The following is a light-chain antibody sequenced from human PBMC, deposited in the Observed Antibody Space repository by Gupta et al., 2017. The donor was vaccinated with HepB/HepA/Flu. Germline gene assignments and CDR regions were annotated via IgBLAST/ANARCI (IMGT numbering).Light chain of an antibody. CDR1: SSDVGDYNL. J-gene: IGLJ2*01. CDR3: CSYAGSYTFVV. CDR2: QVS. V-gene: IGLV2-23*02. Sequence: QSALTQPASVSGSPGQSITISCTGTSSDVGDYNLVSWYQHQPGTAPKLIIYQVSKRPSGVSNRFSGSKSGNTASLTISGLQAEDEAEYYCCSYAGSYTFVVFGGGTKLTVL.